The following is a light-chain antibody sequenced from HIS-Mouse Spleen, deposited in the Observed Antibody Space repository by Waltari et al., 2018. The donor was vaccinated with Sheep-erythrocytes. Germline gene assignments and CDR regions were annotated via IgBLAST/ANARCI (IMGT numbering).Light chain of an antibody. CDR1: RSDVGGYTL. Sequence: QSALTQPSPVSGSPGQSVTISCTGTRSDVGGYTLVSWYQQNLGKAPKLRIYAVSKRPAGVPDRFSGSKSGNTASLTISGLQAEDEADYYCCSYAGSYNHVFATGTKVTVL. CDR2: AVS. V-gene: IGLV2-11*01. CDR3: CSYAGSYNHV. J-gene: IGLJ1*01.